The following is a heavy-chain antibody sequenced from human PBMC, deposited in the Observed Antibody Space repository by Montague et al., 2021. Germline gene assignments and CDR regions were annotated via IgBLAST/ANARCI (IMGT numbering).Heavy chain of an antibody. V-gene: IGHV3-53*01. CDR1: GFSVAAKY. Sequence: SLRLSCAASGFSVAAKYMTWVRQAPGKGLEWVSMIYPGGNTYYADSLEGRFTISRDILQNTLFLQMDTLRVEDTAVFFCAKGRGNSDYEFDSWGQGTLVTVSS. CDR2: IYPGGNT. J-gene: IGHJ4*02. D-gene: IGHD5-12*01. CDR3: AKGRGNSDYEFDS.